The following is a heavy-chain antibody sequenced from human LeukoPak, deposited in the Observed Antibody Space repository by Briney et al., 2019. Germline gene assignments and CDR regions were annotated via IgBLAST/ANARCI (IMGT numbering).Heavy chain of an antibody. CDR2: IYYSGST. J-gene: IGHJ4*02. D-gene: IGHD4-23*01. Sequence: PSETLSLTCTVSGGSISSSSYYWGWIRQPPGKGLEWIGSIYYSGSTYYNPSLKSRVTISVDTSKNQFSLKLSSVTAADTAVYYCARRVTGKRERRYFDYWGQGTLVTVSS. CDR3: ARRVTGKRERRYFDY. CDR1: GGSISSSSYY. V-gene: IGHV4-39*01.